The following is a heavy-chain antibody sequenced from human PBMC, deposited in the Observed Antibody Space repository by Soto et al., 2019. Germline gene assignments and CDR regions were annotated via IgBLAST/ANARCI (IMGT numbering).Heavy chain of an antibody. CDR2: ISYDGSNK. D-gene: IGHD5-18*01. Sequence: QVQLVESGGGVVQPGRSLRLSCAASGFTFSSYGMHWVRQAPGKGLEWVAVISYDGSNKYYADSVKGRFTISRDNSKNTLYLQMNRLRAEDTAVYYCAKGRTELWPRGLDPWGQGTLVTVSS. CDR1: GFTFSSYG. J-gene: IGHJ5*02. CDR3: AKGRTELWPRGLDP. V-gene: IGHV3-30*18.